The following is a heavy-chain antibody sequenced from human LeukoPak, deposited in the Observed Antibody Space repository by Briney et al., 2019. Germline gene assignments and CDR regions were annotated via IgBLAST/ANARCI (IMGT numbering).Heavy chain of an antibody. CDR1: GYTFTSYY. D-gene: IGHD2-21*02. CDR2: INPSGGST. Sequence: GASVKVSCKASGYTFTSYYMHWVRQAPGQGLEWMGIINPSGGSTSYAQRFQGRVTMTRDTSTSTVYMELSSLRSEDTAVFYCARTYCGGDCYFNEYYYYYGMDVWGQGTTVTVSS. CDR3: ARTYCGGDCYFNEYYYYYGMDV. V-gene: IGHV1-46*01. J-gene: IGHJ6*02.